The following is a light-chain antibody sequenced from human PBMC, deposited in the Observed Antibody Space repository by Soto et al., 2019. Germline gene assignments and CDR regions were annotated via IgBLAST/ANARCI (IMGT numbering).Light chain of an antibody. Sequence: DIQMTQSPSTLSASVGDRVTITCRASQSISSWLAWYQQKPGKAPKLLIYKASSLESGVPSRFSGSGSGTEFTLTISSLQPDDFATYYCQHYNYYSPWKFGQGTKV. J-gene: IGKJ1*01. CDR1: QSISSW. V-gene: IGKV1-5*03. CDR3: QHYNYYSPWK. CDR2: KAS.